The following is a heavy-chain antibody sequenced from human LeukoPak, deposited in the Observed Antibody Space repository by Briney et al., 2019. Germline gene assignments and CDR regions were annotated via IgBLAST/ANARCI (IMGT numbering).Heavy chain of an antibody. D-gene: IGHD2-2*01. CDR3: TRRGVVPAARRQFEY. Sequence: PSETLSLTCAVYGGSFSGYSWSWIRQPPGKGLEWIGEINHSGSTNYNPSLKSRVTISVDTSKNQFSLKLNSVTAADTTVYYCTRRGVVPAARRQFEYCGPGALVTVSS. CDR2: INHSGST. V-gene: IGHV4-34*01. CDR1: GGSFSGYS. J-gene: IGHJ4*02.